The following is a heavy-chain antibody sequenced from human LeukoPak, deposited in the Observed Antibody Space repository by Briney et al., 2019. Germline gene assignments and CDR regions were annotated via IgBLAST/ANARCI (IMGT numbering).Heavy chain of an antibody. V-gene: IGHV4-39*07. J-gene: IGHJ5*02. CDR1: GGSISSSSYY. CDR2: IYYSGST. Sequence: SETLSLTCTVSGGSISSSSYYWGWIRQPPGKGLEWIGSIYYSGSTYYNPSLKSRVTISVGTSKNQFSLKLSFVTAADTAVYYCARDGRGFLEWPRDWFDPWGQGTLVTVSS. CDR3: ARDGRGFLEWPRDWFDP. D-gene: IGHD3-3*01.